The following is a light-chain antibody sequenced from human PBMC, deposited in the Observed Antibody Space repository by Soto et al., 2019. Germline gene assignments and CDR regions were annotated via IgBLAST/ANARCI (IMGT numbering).Light chain of an antibody. CDR3: QQNYSYLPFT. CDR1: QGISSY. J-gene: IGKJ3*01. V-gene: IGKV1-8*01. CDR2: AAS. Sequence: AIRMTQSPSSLSASTGDRVTITCRASQGISSYLAWYQQKPGKAPKLLIYAASTSQSGVPSRFSGSGSGTDFALTISCLQSEDFATYCCQQNYSYLPFTFGPGTKVDIK.